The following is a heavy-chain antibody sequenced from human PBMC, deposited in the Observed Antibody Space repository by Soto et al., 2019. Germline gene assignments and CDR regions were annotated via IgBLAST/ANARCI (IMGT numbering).Heavy chain of an antibody. CDR3: ASETLWSGTLPIDDFDL. CDR1: GVVVTSYY. Sequence: WESXRLSCSSSGVVVTSYYIIWVRHAPGKGLGLVAVFFIGGDTHYAESVKGRFTTSRDNPKNELSLQMNRMSAEEPAVYYCASETLWSGTLPIDDFDLWGQGTMVTVSS. CDR2: FFIGGDT. V-gene: IGHV3-53*01. J-gene: IGHJ3*01. D-gene: IGHD3-3*01.